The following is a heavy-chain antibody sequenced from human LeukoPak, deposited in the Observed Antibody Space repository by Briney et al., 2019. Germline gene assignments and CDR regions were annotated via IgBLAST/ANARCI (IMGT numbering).Heavy chain of an antibody. J-gene: IGHJ5*02. CDR1: GGSFSGYY. V-gene: IGHV4-34*01. CDR2: INHSGST. D-gene: IGHD6-19*01. CDR3: ARRNPRYSSGWYRASWFDP. Sequence: PSETLSLTCAVYGGSFSGYYWSWIRQPPGKGLEWIGEINHSGSTNYNPSLKSRVTISVDTSKNQFSLKLSSVTAADTAVYYCARRNPRYSSGWYRASWFDPWGQGTLVTVSS.